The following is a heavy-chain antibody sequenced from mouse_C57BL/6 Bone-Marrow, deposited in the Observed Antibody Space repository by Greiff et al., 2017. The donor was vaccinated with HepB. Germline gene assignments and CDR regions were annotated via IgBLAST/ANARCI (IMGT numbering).Heavy chain of an antibody. V-gene: IGHV6-3*01. J-gene: IGHJ2*01. Sequence: DVMLVESGGGLVQPGGSMKLSCVASGFTFSNYWMNWVRQSPEKGLEWVAQIRLKSDNYATHYAESVKGRFTISRDDSKSSVYLQMNNLRAEDTGIYYCTSYGFFDYWGQGTTLTVSS. CDR1: GFTFSNYW. CDR2: IRLKSDNYAT. D-gene: IGHD2-2*01. CDR3: TSYGFFDY.